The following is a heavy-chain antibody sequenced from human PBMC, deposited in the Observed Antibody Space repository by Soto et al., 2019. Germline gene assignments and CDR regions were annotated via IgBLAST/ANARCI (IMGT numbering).Heavy chain of an antibody. CDR3: ARRPGGSGSQHYYYYGMDV. CDR2: INHSGST. J-gene: IGHJ6*02. D-gene: IGHD3-10*01. V-gene: IGHV4-34*01. CDR1: GGSFSGYY. Sequence: QVQLQQWGAGLLKPSETLSLTCAVYGGSFSGYYWSWIRQPPGKGLEWIGEINHSGSTNYNPSLKSRVTISVDTSKHQFSLKLSSVTAADTAVYYCARRPGGSGSQHYYYYGMDVWGQGTTVTVSS.